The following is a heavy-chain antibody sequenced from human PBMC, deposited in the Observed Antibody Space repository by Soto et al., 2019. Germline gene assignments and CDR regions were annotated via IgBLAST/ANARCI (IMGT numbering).Heavy chain of an antibody. D-gene: IGHD3-10*01. J-gene: IGHJ4*02. CDR1: GYTFTSYG. CDR2: INVYNGNT. Sequence: QVQLVQSGAEVKKPGASVKVSYKASGYTFTSYGISWVRQAPGQGLEWMGWINVYNGNTKYAHKLQGRVTIKTDTSTSTAYLNLRSLRSDDTAVYFCPRDTSRGEYDYWGQGTLVTVSS. CDR3: PRDTSRGEYDY. V-gene: IGHV1-18*01.